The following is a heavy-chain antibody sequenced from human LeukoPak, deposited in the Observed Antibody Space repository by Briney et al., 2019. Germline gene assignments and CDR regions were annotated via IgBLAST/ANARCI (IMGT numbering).Heavy chain of an antibody. CDR2: ISFHGTDT. J-gene: IGHJ1*01. CDR3: STVEWYHLQH. Sequence: GGSLRLSCAASGFTFISYAIHWVRQAPGKGLEWVAVISFHGTDTFYADSVKGRFTISRDNSKNTLYLQMNSLKTEDTAVYYCSTVEWYHLQHWGQGTLVTVSS. D-gene: IGHD3-3*01. CDR1: GFTFISYA. V-gene: IGHV3-30*04.